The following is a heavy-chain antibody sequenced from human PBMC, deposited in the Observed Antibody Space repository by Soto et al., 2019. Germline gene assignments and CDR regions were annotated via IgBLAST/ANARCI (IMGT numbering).Heavy chain of an antibody. CDR3: ARRGYSSSWYYYYYYGMDV. V-gene: IGHV1-8*01. D-gene: IGHD6-13*01. J-gene: IGHJ6*02. Sequence: SVKVSCKASGYTLTSYDINWVRQATGQGLEWMGWMNPNSGNTGYAQKFQGRVTMTRNTSISTAYMELSSLRSEDTAVYYCARRGYSSSWYYYYYYGMDVWGQGTTVTVSS. CDR2: MNPNSGNT. CDR1: GYTLTSYD.